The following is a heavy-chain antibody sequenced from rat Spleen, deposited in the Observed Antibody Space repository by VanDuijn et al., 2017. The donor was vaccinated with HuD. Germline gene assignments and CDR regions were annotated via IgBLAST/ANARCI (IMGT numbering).Heavy chain of an antibody. CDR3: AKDTHPGITTGAFDY. V-gene: IGHV5-25*01. Sequence: EVQLVESGGDLAQPGRSLKLSCAASGFTYSNYVMAWVSQAPTKGLEWVASISTGGGNTYYRDSVKGRFTISRDNAKSTLYLQMDSLRSEDTATYYCAKDTHPGITTGAFDYWGQGVMVTVSS. D-gene: IGHD1-4*01. CDR1: GFTYSNYV. CDR2: ISTGGGNT. J-gene: IGHJ2*01.